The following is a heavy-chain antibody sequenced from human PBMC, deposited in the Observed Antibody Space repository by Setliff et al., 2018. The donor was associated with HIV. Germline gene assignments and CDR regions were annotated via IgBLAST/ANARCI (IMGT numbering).Heavy chain of an antibody. Sequence: GESLKISCKGSGYSFTGYWIGWVRQMPGKGLEWMGIIYPSDSDTRYSLSFQGHVTISVDKSISTVYLQWGNLKASDSAMYYCARRYSEDSGYGPRYFDYWGQGTLVTVSS. V-gene: IGHV5-51*01. CDR1: GYSFTGYW. CDR2: IYPSDSDT. J-gene: IGHJ4*02. D-gene: IGHD3-22*01. CDR3: ARRYSEDSGYGPRYFDY.